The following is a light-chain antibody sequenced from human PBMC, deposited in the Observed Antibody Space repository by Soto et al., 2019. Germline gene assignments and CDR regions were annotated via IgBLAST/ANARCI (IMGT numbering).Light chain of an antibody. Sequence: DIELTQSPDSLAVSLGETATIHCRSSQTIFRTSNSKDYLAWYQQRPGQPPKLLIYWASTRESGVPDRFGGAGSGTEFTLTISDLQAEDVAVYYCQQCQNSPSYTFGQGTKLEI. V-gene: IGKV4-1*01. CDR1: QTIFRTSNSKDY. CDR2: WAS. CDR3: QQCQNSPSYT. J-gene: IGKJ2*01.